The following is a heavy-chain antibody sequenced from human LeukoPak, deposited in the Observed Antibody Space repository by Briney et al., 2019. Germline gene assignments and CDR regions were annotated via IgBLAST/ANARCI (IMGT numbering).Heavy chain of an antibody. CDR2: INHSGST. V-gene: IGHV4-34*01. J-gene: IGHJ4*02. D-gene: IGHD5-12*01. Sequence: SETLSLTCAAYGGSFSGYYWSWIRQPPGKGLEWIGEINHSGSTNYNPSLKSRVTISVDTSKNQFSLKLSSVTAADTAVYYCAKGWLPSSTPFDYWGQGTLVTVSS. CDR1: GGSFSGYY. CDR3: AKGWLPSSTPFDY.